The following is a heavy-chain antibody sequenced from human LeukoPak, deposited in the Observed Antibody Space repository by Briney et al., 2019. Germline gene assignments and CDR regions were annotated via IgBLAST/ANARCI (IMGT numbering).Heavy chain of an antibody. D-gene: IGHD6-13*01. J-gene: IGHJ6*02. CDR3: TLSSSRLYYYGMDV. V-gene: IGHV3-48*01. CDR2: ISSSSSTI. Sequence: GGSLRLSCAASGFTFSSYSMNWVRQAPGKGLEWVSYISSSSSTIYYADSVKGRFTISRDNSQNTLYLQMNSLRAEDTAVYYCTLSSSRLYYYGMDVWGQGTAVTVSS. CDR1: GFTFSSYS.